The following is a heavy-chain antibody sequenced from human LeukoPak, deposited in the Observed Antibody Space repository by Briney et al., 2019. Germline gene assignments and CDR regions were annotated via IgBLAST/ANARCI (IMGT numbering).Heavy chain of an antibody. Sequence: PGGSLRLSCAASGFTFSNYSMSWIRQAPGKGLEWVANIKQDGSEKHYVDSVKGRFTISTDNAKNSMDLQMNSLRAEDTAVYYCAREVCSGSRCYSSSPSWYFYYMDVWGQGTTVTVSS. CDR2: IKQDGSEK. CDR3: AREVCSGSRCYSSSPSWYFYYMDV. V-gene: IGHV3-7*01. J-gene: IGHJ6*03. D-gene: IGHD2-15*01. CDR1: GFTFSNYS.